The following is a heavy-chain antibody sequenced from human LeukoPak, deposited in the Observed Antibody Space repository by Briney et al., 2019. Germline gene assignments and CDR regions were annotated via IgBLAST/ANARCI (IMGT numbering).Heavy chain of an antibody. CDR2: IIPIFGIA. D-gene: IGHD2-15*01. CDR1: GGTFSSYA. J-gene: IGHJ4*02. CDR3: ARATVVVAAAPFDY. V-gene: IGHV1-69*04. Sequence: GASVKVSCKASGGTFSSYAISWVRQAPGQGLEWMGRIIPIFGIANYAQKFQGRVTITADKSTSTAYMELSSLRSEDTAVYYCARATVVVAAAPFDYWGQGTLVTVSS.